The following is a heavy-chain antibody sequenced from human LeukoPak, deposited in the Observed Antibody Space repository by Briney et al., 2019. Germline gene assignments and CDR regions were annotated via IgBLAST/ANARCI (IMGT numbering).Heavy chain of an antibody. CDR2: INPNSGGT. CDR3: ARDSRGYCSSTSCYTNWFDP. Sequence: VASVKVSCKASGYTFTGYYMHWVRQAPGQGLEWMGWINPNSGGTNYAQKFQGRVTMTRDTSISTAYMELSRLRSDDTAVYYCARDSRGYCSSTSCYTNWFDPWGQGTLVTVSS. CDR1: GYTFTGYY. J-gene: IGHJ5*02. V-gene: IGHV1-2*02. D-gene: IGHD2-2*02.